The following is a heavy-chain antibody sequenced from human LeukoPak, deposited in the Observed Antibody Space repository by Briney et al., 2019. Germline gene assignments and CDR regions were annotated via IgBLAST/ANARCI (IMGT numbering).Heavy chain of an antibody. CDR2: IHPDDSDT. CDR3: ARRGKTTVTENWFDP. CDR1: GYSFTTYW. D-gene: IGHD4-17*01. Sequence: GESLKISCQASGYSFTTYWIGWGRQMPGKGLEWMGIIHPDDSDTRYSPSFQGQVTISADKTISTAYLQWSNLKAADTAMYYCARRGKTTVTENWFDPWGQGTLVTVSS. V-gene: IGHV5-51*01. J-gene: IGHJ5*02.